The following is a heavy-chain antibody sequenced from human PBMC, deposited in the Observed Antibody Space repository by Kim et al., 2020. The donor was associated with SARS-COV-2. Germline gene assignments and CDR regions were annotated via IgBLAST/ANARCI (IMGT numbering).Heavy chain of an antibody. V-gene: IGHV3-21*01. Sequence: GGSLRLSCAASGFTFSSYSMNWVRQAPGNGLEWVSSISSSSSYIYYADSVKGRFTISRDNAKNSLYLQMNSLRAEDTAVYYCARGGPTYYDILTGTDYWGQGTLVTVSS. J-gene: IGHJ4*02. CDR3: ARGGPTYYDILTGTDY. D-gene: IGHD3-9*01. CDR2: ISSSSSYI. CDR1: GFTFSSYS.